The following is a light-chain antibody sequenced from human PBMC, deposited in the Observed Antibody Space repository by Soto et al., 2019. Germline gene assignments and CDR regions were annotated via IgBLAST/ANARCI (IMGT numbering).Light chain of an antibody. CDR3: SSYAGSNNLV. CDR1: SNDVGGYNY. J-gene: IGLJ2*01. Sequence: QSALTQPPSASGSPGQSVTISCTGTSNDVGGYNYVSWYQQHPGKAPKLMTYEVTKRPSGVPDRFSGSKSGNTASLTVSGLQTEDEADYYCSSYAGSNNLVFGGGTKVTVL. V-gene: IGLV2-8*01. CDR2: EVT.